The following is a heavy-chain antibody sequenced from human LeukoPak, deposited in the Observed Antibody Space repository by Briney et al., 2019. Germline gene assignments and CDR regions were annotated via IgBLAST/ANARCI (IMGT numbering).Heavy chain of an antibody. CDR2: MYNSGST. Sequence: SETLSLTCTVSGVSISSSYYYWGWIRQPPGKGLEWIGTMYNSGSTDYNPSLESRVTISVDTSKNQFSLKLSSVTAADTAVYYCAREADRRFDPWGQGNLVTVSS. V-gene: IGHV4-39*07. CDR3: AREADRRFDP. J-gene: IGHJ5*02. CDR1: GVSISSSYYY.